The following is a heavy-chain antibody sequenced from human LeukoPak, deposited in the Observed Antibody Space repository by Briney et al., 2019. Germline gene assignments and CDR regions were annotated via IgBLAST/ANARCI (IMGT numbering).Heavy chain of an antibody. J-gene: IGHJ3*02. CDR1: GFPFSSYW. Sequence: GGSLRLSCVASGFPFSSYWMSWVRQAPGKGLELVANMKEDGSVKNYVDSVKGRFTISRGNAENSVYLQMSSLRAEDTALYYCARDPGWSSFDIWGQGAMVTVSS. CDR2: MKEDGSVK. V-gene: IGHV3-7*01. D-gene: IGHD2-15*01. CDR3: ARDPGWSSFDI.